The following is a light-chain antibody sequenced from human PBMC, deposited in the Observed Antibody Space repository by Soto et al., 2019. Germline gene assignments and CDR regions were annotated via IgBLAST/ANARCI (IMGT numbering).Light chain of an antibody. J-gene: IGLJ1*01. CDR3: SSYAGSSNV. CDR2: EVN. Sequence: QSALTQPPSASGSPGQSVAISCTGTSSDVGGYNYVSWYQQHPGKAPKLMIYEVNKRPSGVPDRFSGSKSRNTAPLTVSGLQAEDEADYYCSSYAGSSNVFGTGTKLTVL. V-gene: IGLV2-8*01. CDR1: SSDVGGYNY.